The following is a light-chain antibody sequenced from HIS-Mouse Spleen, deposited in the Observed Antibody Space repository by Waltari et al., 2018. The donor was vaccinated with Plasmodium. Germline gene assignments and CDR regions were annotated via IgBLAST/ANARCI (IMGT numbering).Light chain of an antibody. J-gene: IGKJ1*01. CDR3: QQYNSYQ. Sequence: DIQMTQSPSTLSASVGDRVTITCRASQSISSWLAWYQQKPGEAPKLLIYKASSLESGVPSRVSGSGSGTEFTLTISSLQPDDFATYYCQQYNSYQFGQGTKVEIK. CDR2: KAS. CDR1: QSISSW. V-gene: IGKV1-5*03.